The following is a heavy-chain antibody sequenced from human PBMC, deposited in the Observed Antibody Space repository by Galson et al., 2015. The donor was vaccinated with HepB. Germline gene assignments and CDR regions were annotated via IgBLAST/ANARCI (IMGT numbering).Heavy chain of an antibody. J-gene: IGHJ4*02. CDR3: AKGNDFWSGLVDY. CDR1: GFTFSSYG. D-gene: IGHD3-3*01. Sequence: SLRLSCAASGFTFSSYGMHWVRQAPGKGLEWVAVISYDGSNKYYADSVKGRFTISRDNSKNTLYLQMNSLRAEDTAVYYCAKGNDFWSGLVDYWGQGTLVTVSS. V-gene: IGHV3-30*18. CDR2: ISYDGSNK.